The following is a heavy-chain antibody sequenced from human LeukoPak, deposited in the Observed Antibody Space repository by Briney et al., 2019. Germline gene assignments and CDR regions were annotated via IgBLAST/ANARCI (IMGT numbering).Heavy chain of an antibody. CDR3: AGARYSSSYNYYGMDV. CDR1: GGSISSGAYH. CDR2: IYYSGSTYYNSGST. J-gene: IGHJ6*02. D-gene: IGHD6-13*01. V-gene: IGHV4-31*03. Sequence: SQTLSLTCTVFGGSISSGAYHWSWIRQHPGKGLEWIGYIYYSGSTYYNSGSTYYNPSLESRVSISVDTSQSQFSLKPSSVTAADTAVYYCAGARYSSSYNYYGMDVWGQGTTVTVSS.